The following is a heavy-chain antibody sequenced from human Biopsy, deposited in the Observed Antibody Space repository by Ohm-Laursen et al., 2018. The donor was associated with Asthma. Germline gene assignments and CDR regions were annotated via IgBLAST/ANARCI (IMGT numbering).Heavy chain of an antibody. J-gene: IGHJ4*02. CDR2: ISGSGGST. D-gene: IGHD2-15*01. V-gene: IGHV3-23*01. CDR1: GFTFSSYA. CDR3: AKAREDIVVVVAVSDS. Sequence: SLRLSCTASGFTFSSYAMSWVRQPPGKGLEWVSDISGSGGSTYYADSVKGRFTISRDNSKNTLHLQMNSLRAEDTAVYYCAKAREDIVVVVAVSDSWGQGTLVTVSS.